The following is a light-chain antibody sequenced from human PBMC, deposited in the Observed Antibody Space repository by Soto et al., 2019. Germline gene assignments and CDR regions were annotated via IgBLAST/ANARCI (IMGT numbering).Light chain of an antibody. Sequence: DIVLTQSPGTLSFSPGERATLACRASQSVSYSYIAWYPQKPGQAPRFLIYGASSRATGIPDRFSGSGSGTDFTLTISRLEPEDCAVYYCHQYGSSPWTFGQGTKVEIK. J-gene: IGKJ1*01. CDR2: GAS. CDR3: HQYGSSPWT. CDR1: QSVSYSY. V-gene: IGKV3-20*01.